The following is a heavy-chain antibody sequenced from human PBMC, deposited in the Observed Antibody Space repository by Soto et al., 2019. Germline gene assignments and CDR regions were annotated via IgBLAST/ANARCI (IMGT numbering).Heavy chain of an antibody. CDR3: TTDDFRNPLPFDC. CDR1: GFTFSNAW. D-gene: IGHD3-3*01. Sequence: EVQLVESGGGLVKPGGSLRLSCAASGFTFSNAWMSWVRQAPGKGLEWVGRIKSKTDGGTTDYAAPVKGRFTISRDDSKNTLYLQMNSLKTEDTAVYYCTTDDFRNPLPFDCWGQGTLVTVSS. J-gene: IGHJ4*02. CDR2: IKSKTDGGTT. V-gene: IGHV3-15*01.